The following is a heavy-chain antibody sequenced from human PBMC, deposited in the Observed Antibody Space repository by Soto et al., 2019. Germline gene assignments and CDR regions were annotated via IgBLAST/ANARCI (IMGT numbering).Heavy chain of an antibody. V-gene: IGHV4-34*01. CDR1: GGSFSGYY. Sequence: SETLSLTCAVYGGSFSGYYWSWIRQPPGKGLEWIGEINHSGSTNYNPSLKSRVTISVDTSKNQFSLKLRSVTAADTAVYYCARAVYDFWSGAYYYYYYYMDVWGKGTTVTVSS. CDR3: ARAVYDFWSGAYYYYYYYMDV. CDR2: INHSGST. J-gene: IGHJ6*03. D-gene: IGHD3-3*01.